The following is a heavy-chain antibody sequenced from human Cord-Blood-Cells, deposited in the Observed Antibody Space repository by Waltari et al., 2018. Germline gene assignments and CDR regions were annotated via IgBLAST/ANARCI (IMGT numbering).Heavy chain of an antibody. D-gene: IGHD2-2*01. CDR2: ISPILGIA. Sequence: QVQLVQSGAEVKKPGSSVKVSCKASGGTFSSYTISWVRQAPGQGLEWMGRISPILGIANDAQKFQGRVTITADKSTSTAYMELSSLRSEDTAVYYCARVYCSSTSCYGSWFDPWGQGTLVTVSS. CDR1: GGTFSSYT. CDR3: ARVYCSSTSCYGSWFDP. V-gene: IGHV1-69*02. J-gene: IGHJ5*02.